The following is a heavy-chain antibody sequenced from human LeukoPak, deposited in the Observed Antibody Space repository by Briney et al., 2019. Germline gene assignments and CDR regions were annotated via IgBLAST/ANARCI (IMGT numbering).Heavy chain of an antibody. D-gene: IGHD3-3*01. Sequence: PGGSLRLSCGASGFTFSSYWMSWVRQAPGKGLEWVANIKEDGSEKDYVDSVKGRFTFSRDNAKNSLYLQMNSLRAEDTAIYYCARAITIFGVTMTYFDYWGQGTLVTVSS. CDR2: IKEDGSEK. CDR1: GFTFSSYW. V-gene: IGHV3-7*01. CDR3: ARAITIFGVTMTYFDY. J-gene: IGHJ4*02.